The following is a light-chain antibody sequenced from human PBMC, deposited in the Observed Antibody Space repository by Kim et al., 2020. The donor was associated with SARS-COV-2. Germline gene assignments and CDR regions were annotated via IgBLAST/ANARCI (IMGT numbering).Light chain of an antibody. V-gene: IGKV3-11*01. CDR3: QQRWSWPPT. CDR2: VAS. Sequence: LSSGERAHLSCGARSSFIHYFALYQQKPGQAPRLLIYVASNRATGIPARFSGSGSGTDFTLTISSLEPEDFAVYYCQQRWSWPPTFGQGTRLEIK. CDR1: SSFIHY. J-gene: IGKJ5*01.